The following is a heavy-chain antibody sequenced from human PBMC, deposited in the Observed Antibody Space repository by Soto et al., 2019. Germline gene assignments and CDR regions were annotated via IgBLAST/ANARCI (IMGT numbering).Heavy chain of an antibody. V-gene: IGHV1-18*04. Sequence: QVHLVQSGGEVKKPGASVKVYCKASGYTFNRHGITWVRQAPGQGLEWMGWISGYNGYINYEQKFQGRVTLSSDTLTSTVYLELKSLRFDDTAVYYCARVRIVGAREIDFWGQGTLVTVSS. J-gene: IGHJ4*02. D-gene: IGHD1-26*01. CDR2: ISGYNGYI. CDR1: GYTFNRHG. CDR3: ARVRIVGAREIDF.